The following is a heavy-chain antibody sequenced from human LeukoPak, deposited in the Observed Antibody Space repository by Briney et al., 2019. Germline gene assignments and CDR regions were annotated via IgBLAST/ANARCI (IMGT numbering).Heavy chain of an antibody. V-gene: IGHV3-7*01. Sequence: QPGGSLRLSCAASGFTFSSYWMSWVRQAPGKGLEWVANIKQDGSEKYYVDSVKGRFTISRDNAKNSLYLQMNSLRAEDTAVYYCAREVRTDCSSTSCYSDWFDPWGQGTLVTVSS. CDR3: AREVRTDCSSTSCYSDWFDP. CDR1: GFTFSSYW. CDR2: IKQDGSEK. J-gene: IGHJ5*02. D-gene: IGHD2-2*02.